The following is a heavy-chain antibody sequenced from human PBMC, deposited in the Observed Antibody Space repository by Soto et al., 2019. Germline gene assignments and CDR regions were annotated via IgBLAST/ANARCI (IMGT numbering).Heavy chain of an antibody. V-gene: IGHV3-30*18. Sequence: PGGSLRLSCAASGFTFSSYGMHWVRQAPGKGLEWAAVISYDGSNEYYADSVKGRFTISRDNSKNTLYLQMNSLRAEDTAVYYCAKDPSFYGSGSYFDYWGQGTLVTVSS. CDR3: AKDPSFYGSGSYFDY. CDR2: ISYDGSNE. D-gene: IGHD3-10*01. CDR1: GFTFSSYG. J-gene: IGHJ4*02.